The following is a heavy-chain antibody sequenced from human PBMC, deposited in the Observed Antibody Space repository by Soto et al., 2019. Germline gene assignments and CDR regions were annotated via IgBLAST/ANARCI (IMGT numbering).Heavy chain of an antibody. CDR3: ATILGYCSGGSCNPFDP. D-gene: IGHD2-15*01. V-gene: IGHV1-69*13. CDR2: IISIFGTA. J-gene: IGHJ5*02. Sequence: SVKVSCKASGGTFSSYAISWVRQAPGQGLEWMGGIISIFGTANYAQKFQGRVTITADESTSTAYMELSSLRSEDTAVYYCATILGYCSGGSCNPFDPWGQGTLVTVSS. CDR1: GGTFSSYA.